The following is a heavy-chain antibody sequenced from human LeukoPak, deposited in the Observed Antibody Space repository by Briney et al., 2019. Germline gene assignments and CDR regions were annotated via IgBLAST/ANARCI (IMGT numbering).Heavy chain of an antibody. CDR1: GYTFTGYY. CDR3: ARDPRRYNWFDP. V-gene: IGHV1-2*02. CDR2: INPNSGGT. Sequence: ASVKVFCKASGYTFTGYYMHWVRQAPGQGLEWMGWINPNSGGTNYAQKFQGRVTMTRDTSISTAYMELSRLRSDDTAVYYCARDPRRYNWFDPWGQETLVTVSS. J-gene: IGHJ5*02.